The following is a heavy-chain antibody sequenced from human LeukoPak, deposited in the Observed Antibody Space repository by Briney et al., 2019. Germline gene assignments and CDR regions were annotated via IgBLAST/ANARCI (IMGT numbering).Heavy chain of an antibody. J-gene: IGHJ4*02. CDR2: IYNDGST. Sequence: GGSLRLSRAISGFSVSSKYVSWVRQAPGKGPEWVSVIYNDGSTYYADSVKGRFTISRDNSKNTLLLQMNSLRAEDTAVYYCARSGGVITVAPFDCWGQGSLVTVSS. V-gene: IGHV3-53*01. CDR1: GFSVSSKY. D-gene: IGHD4-23*01. CDR3: ARSGGVITVAPFDC.